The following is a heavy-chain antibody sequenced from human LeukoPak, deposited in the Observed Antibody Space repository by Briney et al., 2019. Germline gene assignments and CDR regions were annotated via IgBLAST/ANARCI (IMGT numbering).Heavy chain of an antibody. D-gene: IGHD1-14*01. J-gene: IGHJ5*02. V-gene: IGHV4-39*07. Sequence: SETLSLTCTVSGDSISSTSHYWDWIRQPPGKGLEWIGNIYFTGSTYYCPSLKSRVTISVDKSKNQFSLRLTSVTAADTAVYYCATGSPQNPWGRGTLVTVSS. CDR3: ATGSPQNP. CDR1: GDSISSTSHY. CDR2: IYFTGST.